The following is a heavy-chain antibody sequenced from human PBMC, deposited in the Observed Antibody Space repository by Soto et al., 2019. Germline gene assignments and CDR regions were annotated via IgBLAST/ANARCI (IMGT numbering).Heavy chain of an antibody. D-gene: IGHD6-13*01. J-gene: IGHJ1*01. CDR1: GFTFSTYA. Sequence: EVQLLESGGGLVQPGGSLRLSCAASGFTFSTYAMNWVRQAPGQGLEWVSRIISSGGSTDYADSVKGRFTISRDNSKYTLYLQMNSLRADDTDVYYCAKAEGSSYGTEHSHHWGQGTLVTVTP. V-gene: IGHV3-23*01. CDR2: IISSGGST. CDR3: AKAEGSSYGTEHSHH.